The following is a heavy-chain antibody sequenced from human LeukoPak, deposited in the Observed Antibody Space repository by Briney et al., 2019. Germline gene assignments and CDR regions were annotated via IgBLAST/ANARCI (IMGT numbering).Heavy chain of an antibody. CDR3: ARHSRPNWFDP. J-gene: IGHJ5*02. CDR2: IGTSGST. Sequence: SETLSLTCTVSGGSISSYYWSWIRQSPGKGLEWIGYIGTSGSTNYNPSLKSRVTISLHTSKNQFSLKLSSVTAADTALYYCARHSRPNWFDPWGQGTLVTVSS. CDR1: GGSISSYY. V-gene: IGHV4-4*09.